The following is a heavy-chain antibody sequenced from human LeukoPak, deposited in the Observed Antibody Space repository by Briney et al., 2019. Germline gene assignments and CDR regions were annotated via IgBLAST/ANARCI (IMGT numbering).Heavy chain of an antibody. J-gene: IGHJ4*02. Sequence: SETLSLTCTVSGGSIGSYYWSWIRQPPGKGLEWIGYIYYSGSTNYNPSLKSRVTISVDTSKNQFSLKLSSVTAADTAVYYCARAICSSGWPGYFDYWGQGTLVTVSS. CDR3: ARAICSSGWPGYFDY. CDR2: IYYSGST. CDR1: GGSIGSYY. D-gene: IGHD6-19*01. V-gene: IGHV4-59*01.